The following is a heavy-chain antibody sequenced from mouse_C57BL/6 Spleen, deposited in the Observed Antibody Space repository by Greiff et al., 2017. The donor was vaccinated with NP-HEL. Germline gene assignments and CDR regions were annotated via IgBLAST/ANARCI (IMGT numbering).Heavy chain of an antibody. CDR1: GYTFTSYW. J-gene: IGHJ2*01. D-gene: IGHD2-4*01. CDR3: ARRGLLDY. V-gene: IGHV1-52*01. CDR2: IDPSDSET. Sequence: QVHVKQPGAELVRPGSSVKLSCKASGYTFTSYWMHWVKQRPIQGLEWIGNIDPSDSETHYNQKFKDKATLTVDKSSSTAYMQLSSLTSEDSAVYYCARRGLLDYWGQGTTLTVSS.